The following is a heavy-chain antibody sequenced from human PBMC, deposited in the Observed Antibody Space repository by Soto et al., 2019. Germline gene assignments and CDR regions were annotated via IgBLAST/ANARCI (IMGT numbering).Heavy chain of an antibody. D-gene: IGHD3-3*01. CDR2: IYNGGST. J-gene: IGHJ4*02. V-gene: IGHV4-30-4*01. Sequence: SETLSLTCTVSGDSVSSVGFHWAWLRRPPGKGREWIGYIYNGGSTYYRPSLESRMHMSLGATRHHYSRRLASVTAADTAVYFCARAPVGLDTIIYFDYWGQGKLVTVSS. CDR1: GDSVSSVGFH. CDR3: ARAPVGLDTIIYFDY.